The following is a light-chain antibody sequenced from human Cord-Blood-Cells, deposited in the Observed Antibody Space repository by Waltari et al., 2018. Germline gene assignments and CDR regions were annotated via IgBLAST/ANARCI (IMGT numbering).Light chain of an antibody. V-gene: IGKV1-5*03. J-gene: IGKJ2*01. Sequence: QMTQSPSTLSASVGDRVTITCRASQSISSWLAWYQQKPGKAPKLLIYKASSLESGVPSRFSGSGSGTEFTLTISSLQPDDFATYYCQQYNSYSTFGQGTKLEIK. CDR3: QQYNSYST. CDR1: QSISSW. CDR2: KAS.